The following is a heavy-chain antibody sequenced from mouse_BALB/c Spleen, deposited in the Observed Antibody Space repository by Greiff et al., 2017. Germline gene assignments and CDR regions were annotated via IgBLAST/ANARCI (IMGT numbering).Heavy chain of an antibody. Sequence: QVQLQQSGAELARPGASVKLSCKASGYTFTSYWMQWVKQRPGQGLEWIGAIYPGDGDTRYTQKFKGKATLTADKSSSTAYMQLSSLASEDSAVYYCARSGITTATVAYWGQGTLVTVSA. V-gene: IGHV1-87*01. J-gene: IGHJ3*01. CDR1: GYTFTSYW. D-gene: IGHD1-2*01. CDR3: ARSGITTATVAY. CDR2: IYPGDGDT.